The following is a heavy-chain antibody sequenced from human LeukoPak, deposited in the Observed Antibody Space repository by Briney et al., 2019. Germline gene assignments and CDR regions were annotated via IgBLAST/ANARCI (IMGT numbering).Heavy chain of an antibody. Sequence: SVKVSCKASGGTFSSYAISWVRQAPGQGLEWMGGIIPIFGTANYAQKFQGRVTITAYESTSTAYMELSSLRSEDTAVYYCARDGYSYGYGGYNWFDPWGQGTLVTVSS. CDR2: IIPIFGTA. CDR1: GGTFSSYA. V-gene: IGHV1-69*01. J-gene: IGHJ5*02. D-gene: IGHD5-18*01. CDR3: ARDGYSYGYGGYNWFDP.